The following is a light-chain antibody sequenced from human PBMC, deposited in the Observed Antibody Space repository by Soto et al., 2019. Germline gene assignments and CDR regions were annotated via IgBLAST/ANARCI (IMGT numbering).Light chain of an antibody. CDR1: QSVSSN. CDR3: QQYNNWPYT. CDR2: GAS. J-gene: IGKJ2*01. V-gene: IGKV3-15*01. Sequence: EIVMTQSPATLSVCPGERATLSCRASQSVSSNLAWYQQKPGQAPRLLIYGASTRATGIPARFSGSGSGTEFTLTISSLQSEDFAVYYCQQYNNWPYTFGQGTKVDIK.